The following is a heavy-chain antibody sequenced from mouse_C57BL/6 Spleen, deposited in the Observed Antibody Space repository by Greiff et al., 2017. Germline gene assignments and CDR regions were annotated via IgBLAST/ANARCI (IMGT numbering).Heavy chain of an antibody. CDR3: ASSPRYGNELAY. D-gene: IGHD2-1*01. Sequence: EVKLVESGGGLVKPGGSLKLSCAASGFTFSSYDMSWVRQTPEKRLEWVATISDGGSYTYYPDNVKGRFTISRDNSKNNHYLQMSHLKSEDTAMYYCASSPRYGNELAYWGQGTLVTVSA. CDR2: ISDGGSYT. CDR1: GFTFSSYD. J-gene: IGHJ3*01. V-gene: IGHV5-4*03.